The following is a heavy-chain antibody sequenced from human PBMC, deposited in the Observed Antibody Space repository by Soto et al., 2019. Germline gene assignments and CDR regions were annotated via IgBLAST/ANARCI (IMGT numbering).Heavy chain of an antibody. CDR1: GYTFTSYG. D-gene: IGHD1-26*01. J-gene: IGHJ4*02. CDR2: INPNSGGT. V-gene: IGHV1-2*02. Sequence: ASVKVSCKSSGYTFTSYGIHWVRQAPGQRLEWMGWINPNSGGTNYAQKFQGRVTTTRDTSISTAYMELSRLRSDDTAVYYCARDLVGASYWGQGTLVTVPQ. CDR3: ARDLVGASY.